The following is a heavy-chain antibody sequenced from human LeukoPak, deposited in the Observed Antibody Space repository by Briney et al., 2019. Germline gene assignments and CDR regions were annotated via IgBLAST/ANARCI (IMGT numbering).Heavy chain of an antibody. V-gene: IGHV3-23*01. CDR1: GFTFSSYG. Sequence: GGSLRLSCAASGFTFSSYGMSWVRQAPGKGLEWVSAISGSGGSTYYADSAKGRFTISRDNSKNTLYLQMNSLRAEDTAVYYCAKRSGYAMAFDYWGQGTLVTVSS. D-gene: IGHD2-8*01. J-gene: IGHJ4*02. CDR2: ISGSGGST. CDR3: AKRSGYAMAFDY.